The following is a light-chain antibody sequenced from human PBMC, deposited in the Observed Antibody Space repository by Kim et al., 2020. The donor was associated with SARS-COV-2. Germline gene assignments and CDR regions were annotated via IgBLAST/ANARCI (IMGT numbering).Light chain of an antibody. J-gene: IGLJ3*02. CDR1: RSDGGNYNC. CDR2: DVS. V-gene: IGLV2-11*01. CDR3: CSYARSSTVV. Sequence: GQSVTISSTGHRSDGGNYNCVSWYQHHPGKAPKLMISDVSQRPSGVPDRFSGAKSGNTASLTISGLQGDDEAYYYCCSYARSSTVVFGGGTQLTVL.